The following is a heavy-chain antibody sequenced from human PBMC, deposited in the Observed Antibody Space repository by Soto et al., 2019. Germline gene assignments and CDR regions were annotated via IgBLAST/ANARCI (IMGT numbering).Heavy chain of an antibody. CDR2: IYSGGST. J-gene: IGHJ6*02. Sequence: EVQLVESGGGLIQPGGSLRLSCAASGFTVSSNYMSWVRQAPGKGLEWVSVIYSGGSTYYADSVKGRFTISRDNSKNTLYLQMNSLRAEDTAVYYCARDGRGGGYYAMDVWGQGTTVTVSS. V-gene: IGHV3-53*01. CDR3: ARDGRGGGYYAMDV. CDR1: GFTVSSNY. D-gene: IGHD3-16*01.